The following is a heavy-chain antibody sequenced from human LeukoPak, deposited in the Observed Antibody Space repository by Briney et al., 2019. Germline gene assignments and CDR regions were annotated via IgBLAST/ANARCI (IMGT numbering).Heavy chain of an antibody. D-gene: IGHD5-12*01. J-gene: IGHJ5*02. CDR1: GYTFTGYY. CDR3: AREVKDIVATSTDP. V-gene: IGHV1-2*02. Sequence: ASVTVSCKASGYTFTGYYMHWVRQAPGQGLEWMGWINPNSGGTNYAQKFQGRVTMTRDTSISTAYMELSRLRSDDTAVYYCAREVKDIVATSTDPWGQGTLVTVSS. CDR2: INPNSGGT.